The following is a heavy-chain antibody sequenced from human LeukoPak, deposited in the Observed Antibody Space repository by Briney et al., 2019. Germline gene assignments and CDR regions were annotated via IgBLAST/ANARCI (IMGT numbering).Heavy chain of an antibody. Sequence: ASVKVSCKASGYTFTSYYMHWVRQAPGQGLEWMGIINPSGGSTSYAQKFQGRVTMTRDTSTSTVYMELTSLRSEDTAVYYCASGGQWATTFDYWGQGTLVTVSS. CDR2: INPSGGST. J-gene: IGHJ4*02. V-gene: IGHV1-46*01. D-gene: IGHD1-26*01. CDR1: GYTFTSYY. CDR3: ASGGQWATTFDY.